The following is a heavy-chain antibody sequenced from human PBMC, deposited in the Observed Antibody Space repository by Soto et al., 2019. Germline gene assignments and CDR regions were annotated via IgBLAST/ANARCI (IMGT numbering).Heavy chain of an antibody. CDR2: ISGSGGST. CDR1: GFTFSSYA. V-gene: IGHV3-23*01. Sequence: EVQLLESGGGLVQPGGSLRLSCAASGFTFSSYAMSWVRQAPGKGLEWASAISGSGGSTYYADAVKGRFTISRDKSKNTLYLQMISLRAEDTGVYYCVKCRQLGRDYWGKGTLVTVSS. CDR3: VKCRQLGRDY. J-gene: IGHJ4*02. D-gene: IGHD6-6*01.